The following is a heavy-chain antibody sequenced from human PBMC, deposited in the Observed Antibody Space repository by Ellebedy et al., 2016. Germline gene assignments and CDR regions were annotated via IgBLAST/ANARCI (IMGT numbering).Heavy chain of an antibody. J-gene: IGHJ4*02. CDR3: VKDLGSSISPYYFDY. Sequence: GGSLRLXXAASGFTFSDYYMSWIRQAPGKGLEWVSYISSSGSTIYYADSVKGRFTISRDNAKNSLYLQMNSLRAEDTAVYYCVKDLGSSISPYYFDYWGQGTLVTVSS. CDR1: GFTFSDYY. V-gene: IGHV3-11*01. D-gene: IGHD6-13*01. CDR2: ISSSGSTI.